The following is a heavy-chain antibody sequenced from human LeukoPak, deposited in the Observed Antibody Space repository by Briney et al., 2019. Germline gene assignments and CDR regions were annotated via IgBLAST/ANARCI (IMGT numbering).Heavy chain of an antibody. CDR1: GFTFRSYD. Sequence: GGSLRLSCAVSGFTFRSYDMSWVRQAPGKGLEWVSGISGSGESTYYANSVKGRFTISRDTSKNALYLHMNSLRVEDTAVYYCARDENSGIFFNVDYWGQGTLVTVS. CDR3: ARDENSGIFFNVDY. D-gene: IGHD1-14*01. V-gene: IGHV3-23*01. CDR2: ISGSGEST. J-gene: IGHJ4*02.